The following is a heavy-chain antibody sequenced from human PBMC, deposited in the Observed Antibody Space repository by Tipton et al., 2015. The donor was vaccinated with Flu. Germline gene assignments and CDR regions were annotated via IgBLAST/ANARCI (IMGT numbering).Heavy chain of an antibody. CDR2: IYYSGTT. CDR1: GGSISRSHYS. CDR3: ARDTAAHYGMDV. J-gene: IGHJ6*02. V-gene: IGHV4-39*07. Sequence: TLSLTCTVSGGSISRSHYSWGWIRQPPGKGLEWIGNIYYSGTTYYNPPLKSRVTISVDTSKNQFSLKLSSVTAADTAVYYCARDTAAHYGMDVWGQGTTVTVS. D-gene: IGHD6-13*01.